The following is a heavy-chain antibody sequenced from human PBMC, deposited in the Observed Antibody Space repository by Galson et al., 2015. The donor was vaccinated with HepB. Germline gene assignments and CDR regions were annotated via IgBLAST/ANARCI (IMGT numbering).Heavy chain of an antibody. Sequence: SLRLSCAASGFTFSSHAMHWVRQAPGKGLEWVAVISYHGNDKYYAESVKGRFTISRDPSKNTQDLQMNSLRPDDTAVYYCARDWQDYADTSGYFDLWGQGTLVTVSS. J-gene: IGHJ4*02. D-gene: IGHD3-22*01. V-gene: IGHV3-30*04. CDR3: ARDWQDYADTSGYFDL. CDR2: ISYHGNDK. CDR1: GFTFSSHA.